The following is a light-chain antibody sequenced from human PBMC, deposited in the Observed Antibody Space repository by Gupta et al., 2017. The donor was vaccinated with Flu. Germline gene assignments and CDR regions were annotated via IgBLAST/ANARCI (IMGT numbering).Light chain of an antibody. CDR1: SGSVSTSYY. CDR2: STN. J-gene: IGLJ3*02. Sequence: QTVVTQEPSFSVSPGGTVTLTCGLSSGSVSTSYYPSWYQQNPGQDPRTLIYSTNTRSSGVPDRVSGSILGNKAVLHITGAQADDESDEYCVLSMGRGIGVFGGGTKLPVL. CDR3: VLSMGRGIGV. V-gene: IGLV8-61*01.